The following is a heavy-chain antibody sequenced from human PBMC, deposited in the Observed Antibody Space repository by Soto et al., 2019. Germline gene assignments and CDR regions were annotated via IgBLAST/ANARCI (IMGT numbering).Heavy chain of an antibody. CDR1: GYSFTSYG. V-gene: IGHV1-18*01. Sequence: QVPLVQSGAEVRKPGASVKVSCTASGYSFTSYGISWVRQAPGQGLVWLGWISTANGNTNYAHHLQGRVSLNIKPSTSPAYLELWSLGSDDTAVYYCARDVPDTSLFFYDYGMDVWGQGTTVTVSS. D-gene: IGHD2-21*01. J-gene: IGHJ6*02. CDR2: ISTANGNT. CDR3: ARDVPDTSLFFYDYGMDV.